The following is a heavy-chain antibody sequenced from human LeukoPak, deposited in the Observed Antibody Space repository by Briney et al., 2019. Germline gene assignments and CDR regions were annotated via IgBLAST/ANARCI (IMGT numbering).Heavy chain of an antibody. CDR1: GFTFNTYS. V-gene: IGHV3-48*04. CDR2: ISSSSATI. J-gene: IGHJ4*02. Sequence: GGSLRLSCVASGFTFNTYSMNWFRQAPGKGLEWISYISSSSATIYYADSVKGRFTISRDNAKNSLYLQMNSLRAEDTAVYYCARDWNYFSCWGQGTLVTVSS. CDR3: ARDWNYFSC. D-gene: IGHD1-1*01.